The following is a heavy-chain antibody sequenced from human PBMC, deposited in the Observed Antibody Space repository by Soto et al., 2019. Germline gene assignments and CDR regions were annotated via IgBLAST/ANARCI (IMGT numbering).Heavy chain of an antibody. V-gene: IGHV3-30-3*01. Sequence: GGSLRLSCAASGFTFSSYAMHWVRQAPGKGLEWVAVISYDGSNKYYADSVKGRFTISRDNSKNTLYLQMNSLRAEDTAVYYCARDVAGRDDYGVGWFDPWGQGTLVTVSS. D-gene: IGHD4-17*01. CDR1: GFTFSSYA. CDR3: ARDVAGRDDYGVGWFDP. CDR2: ISYDGSNK. J-gene: IGHJ5*02.